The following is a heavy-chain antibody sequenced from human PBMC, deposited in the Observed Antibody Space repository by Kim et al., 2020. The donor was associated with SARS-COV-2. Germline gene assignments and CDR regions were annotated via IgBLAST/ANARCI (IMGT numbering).Heavy chain of an antibody. CDR2: ISYDVSNK. J-gene: IGHJ6*02. Sequence: GGSLRLSCAASGFTFSSYAMHWVRQAPGKGLEWVAVISYDVSNKYYADSVKGRFTISRDKSKNTLYLQMNSLRAEDTAVYFCARALFGSYYYGMDVWGQGTTVTVSS. CDR1: GFTFSSYA. D-gene: IGHD3-3*01. CDR3: ARALFGSYYYGMDV. V-gene: IGHV3-30-3*01.